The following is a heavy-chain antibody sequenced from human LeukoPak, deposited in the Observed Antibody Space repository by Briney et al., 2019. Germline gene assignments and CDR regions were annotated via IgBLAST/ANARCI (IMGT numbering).Heavy chain of an antibody. D-gene: IGHD3-22*01. Sequence: SVKVSCKASGGPFSSYAISRVRQAPGQGLEWMGGIIPIFGTANYAQKFQGRVTLTADESTSTAYMELSSLRSEDTAVYYCYSSGYQTTVTSTFDYWGQGTLVTVSS. CDR1: GGPFSSYA. J-gene: IGHJ4*02. CDR2: IIPIFGTA. V-gene: IGHV1-69*13. CDR3: YSSGYQTTVTSTFDY.